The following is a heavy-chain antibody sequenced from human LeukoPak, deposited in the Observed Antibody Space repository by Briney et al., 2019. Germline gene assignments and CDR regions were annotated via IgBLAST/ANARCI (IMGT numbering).Heavy chain of an antibody. D-gene: IGHD3-3*01. CDR2: IHHSGST. J-gene: IGHJ4*02. Sequence: PGGSLRLSCAASGFTFSNYGLSWVRQAPGKGLEWIGSIHHSGSTYYNPSLKSRVTISVDTSKNHFSLKLTSVTAADTAVYYCARAFGVVIYFDYWGQGTLVTVSS. CDR1: GFTFSNYG. CDR3: ARAFGVVIYFDY. V-gene: IGHV4-38-2*01.